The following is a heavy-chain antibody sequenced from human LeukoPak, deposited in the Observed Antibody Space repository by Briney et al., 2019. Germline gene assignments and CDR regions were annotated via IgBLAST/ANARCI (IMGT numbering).Heavy chain of an antibody. CDR1: GFTFSDYW. D-gene: IGHD5-12*01. CDR2: IKQDGGEK. CDR3: ARRRGYSGYEYGVYFDY. J-gene: IGHJ4*02. Sequence: PGGSLRLSCAASGFTFSDYWMTWVRQAPGKGLEWVAHIKQDGGEKYYVDSVKGRFTISRDNAKNSLYLQMNSLRAEDTAVYYCARRRGYSGYEYGVYFDYWGQGTLVTVSS. V-gene: IGHV3-7*01.